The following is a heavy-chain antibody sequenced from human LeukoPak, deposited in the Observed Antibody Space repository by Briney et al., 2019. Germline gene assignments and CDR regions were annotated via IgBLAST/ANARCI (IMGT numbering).Heavy chain of an antibody. CDR2: ISGDGGDT. CDR3: AKERGYSAF. V-gene: IGHV3-43*02. CDR1: GFTFDDYA. J-gene: IGHJ4*02. D-gene: IGHD5-12*01. Sequence: GGYLSLSCAASGFTFDDYAMHWLRQAPGKGLEWFCLISGDGGDTFYADSVKGRFTITRDNSKKSLYLQMSSLRTEVCGCYHCAKERGYSAFWGKGNLVTVSS.